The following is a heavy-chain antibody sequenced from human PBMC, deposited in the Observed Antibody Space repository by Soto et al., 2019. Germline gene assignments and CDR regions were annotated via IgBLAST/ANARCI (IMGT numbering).Heavy chain of an antibody. D-gene: IGHD1-7*01. CDR1: GYTFTAYY. J-gene: IGHJ6*02. CDR3: ARNLELRGSYYYYYDMDV. CDR2: INPNSGGT. V-gene: IGHV1-2*02. Sequence: ASVKVSCKASGYTFTAYYMHWVRQAPGQGLEWMGWINPNSGGTNYAQKFQGRVTMTRDTSIRTAYMELSRLRSDDTAVYYCARNLELRGSYYYYYDMDVWGQGTTVTVSS.